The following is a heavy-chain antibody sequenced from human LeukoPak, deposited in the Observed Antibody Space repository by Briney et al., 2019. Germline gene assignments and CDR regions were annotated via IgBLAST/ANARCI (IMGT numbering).Heavy chain of an antibody. CDR2: IYTSGST. CDR3: ARDRSGGDYASGY. J-gene: IGHJ4*02. V-gene: IGHV4-61*02. D-gene: IGHD4-17*01. CDR1: GGSISSGSYY. Sequence: PSQTLSLTCTVSGGSISSGSYYWSWIRQPAGKGLEWIGRIYTSGSTNYNPSLKSRVTISVDTSKNQFSLKLSSVTAADTAVYYCARDRSGGDYASGYWGQGTLVTVSS.